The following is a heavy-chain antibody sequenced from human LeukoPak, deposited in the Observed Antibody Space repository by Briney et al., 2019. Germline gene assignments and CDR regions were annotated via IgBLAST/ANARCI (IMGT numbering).Heavy chain of an antibody. CDR2: ISAYNGNT. CDR3: ARAGTGTTAPTYYYYGMDV. Sequence: ASVNVSCKASGYTFTSYGISCVRQAPGHALEWMGWISAYNGNTNYAQKLQGRVTMTTDTSTSTAYMELRSLRSDDTAVYYCARAGTGTTAPTYYYYGMDVWGQGTTVTVSS. V-gene: IGHV1-18*01. D-gene: IGHD1-1*01. J-gene: IGHJ6*02. CDR1: GYTFTSYG.